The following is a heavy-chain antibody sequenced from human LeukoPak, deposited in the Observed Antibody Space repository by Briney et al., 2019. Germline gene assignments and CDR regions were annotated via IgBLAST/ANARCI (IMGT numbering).Heavy chain of an antibody. CDR1: GFTFSAYA. Sequence: GGSLRLSCAASGFTFSAYAMAWVRKAPGKGLQCISHITTGGSSIFYADSVKGRFTLSRDNAKNSPYLQMNSLRAEDAAVYYCARVRYDSGWYDYWGQGAQVIVSS. V-gene: IGHV3-48*04. CDR2: ITTGGSSI. CDR3: ARVRYDSGWYDY. J-gene: IGHJ4*02. D-gene: IGHD6-19*01.